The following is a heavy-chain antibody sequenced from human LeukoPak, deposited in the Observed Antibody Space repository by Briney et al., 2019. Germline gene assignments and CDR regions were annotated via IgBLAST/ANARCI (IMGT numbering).Heavy chain of an antibody. CDR1: GFTFSSYS. CDR3: ARGGTLVVPAALPDY. V-gene: IGHV3-48*01. CDR2: ISSSSSTI. J-gene: IGHJ4*02. Sequence: GGSLRLSCAASGFTFSSYSMKWVRQAPGKGLEWVSYISSSSSTIYYADSVKGRFTISRDNAKNSLYLQMNSLRAEDTAVYYCARGGTLVVPAALPDYWGQGTLVTVSS. D-gene: IGHD2-2*01.